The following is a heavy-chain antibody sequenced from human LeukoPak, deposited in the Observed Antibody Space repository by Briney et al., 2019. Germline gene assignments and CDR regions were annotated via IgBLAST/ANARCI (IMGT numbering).Heavy chain of an antibody. CDR2: IWYDGSNK. CDR1: GFTFSSYC. J-gene: IGHJ4*02. V-gene: IGHV3-33*06. D-gene: IGHD1-26*01. Sequence: GGSLRLSCAAYGFTFSSYCMHWVRQAPGKGLEWVAVIWYDGSNKYYADSVKGRFTISRDNSKNTLYLQMNSLRAEDTAVYYCAKDGALGATPLDYWGQGTLVTVS. CDR3: AKDGALGATPLDY.